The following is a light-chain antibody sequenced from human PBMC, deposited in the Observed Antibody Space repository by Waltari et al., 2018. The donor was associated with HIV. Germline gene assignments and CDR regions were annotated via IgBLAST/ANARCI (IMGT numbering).Light chain of an antibody. CDR3: QQYGWSPIT. CDR2: GAS. V-gene: IGKV3-20*01. Sequence: VLTQSPGTLSMSQGERASLSCRASQTVSSNYLARYEQKVGQAPRLLICGASSRATGSPDRFIGSGAGTDFTHTINRLEPEDLAVYYCQQYGWSPITFSQGTRLDMK. CDR1: QTVSSNY. J-gene: IGKJ5*01.